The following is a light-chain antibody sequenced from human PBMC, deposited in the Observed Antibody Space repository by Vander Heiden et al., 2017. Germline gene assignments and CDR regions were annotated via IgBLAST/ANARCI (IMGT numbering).Light chain of an antibody. V-gene: IGKV1D-8*01. J-gene: IGKJ1*01. CDR3: QQDDSFPWT. CDR2: AAS. CDR1: QSISSY. Sequence: VIWMTQSPSLLSASTGDRVTISCRMSQSISSYLAWYQQKPGKAPELLIYAASTLQSGVPSRFSGSGSGTDFTLTISCLQSEDFATYYCQQDDSFPWTFGQGTKVEIK.